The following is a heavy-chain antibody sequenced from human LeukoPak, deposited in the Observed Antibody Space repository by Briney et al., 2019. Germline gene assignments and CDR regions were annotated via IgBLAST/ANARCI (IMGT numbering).Heavy chain of an antibody. CDR3: ARTQGQWPYAFDI. D-gene: IGHD6-19*01. CDR1: GGSISSYY. CDR2: IYYSGST. V-gene: IGHV4-59*01. J-gene: IGHJ3*02. Sequence: PSETLSPTCSVSGGSISSYYWSWIRQPPGKGLEWIGYIYYSGSTNYNPSLKSRVTISVDTSKNQFSLKLSSVTAADTAVYYCARTQGQWPYAFDIWGQGTMVTVSS.